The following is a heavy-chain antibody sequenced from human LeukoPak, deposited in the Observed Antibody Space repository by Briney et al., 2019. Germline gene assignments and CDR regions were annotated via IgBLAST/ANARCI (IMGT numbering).Heavy chain of an antibody. V-gene: IGHV3-30*18. D-gene: IGHD2-2*01. J-gene: IGHJ4*02. CDR2: ISYDGSNK. CDR3: AKVGICSSTSCSDY. Sequence: GGSLRHSCAASGFTFSSYGMHWVRQAPGKGLEWVAVISYDGSNKYYADSVKGRFTISRDNSKNTLYLQMNSLRAEDTAVYYCAKVGICSSTSCSDYWGQGTLVTVSS. CDR1: GFTFSSYG.